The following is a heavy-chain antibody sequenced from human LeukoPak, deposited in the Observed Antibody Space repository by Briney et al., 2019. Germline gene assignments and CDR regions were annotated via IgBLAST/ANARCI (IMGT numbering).Heavy chain of an antibody. D-gene: IGHD6-19*01. CDR1: GFTFSSYW. CDR3: AAQQWLVTNYDY. Sequence: PGGSLRLSCAASGFTFSSYWMSWVRQAPGKGLEWVANIKQDGSEKYYVDSVKGRFTLSRDNAKNSLYLQMNSLRAEDTAVYYCAAQQWLVTNYDYWGQGTMVTVSS. CDR2: IKQDGSEK. J-gene: IGHJ3*01. V-gene: IGHV3-7*01.